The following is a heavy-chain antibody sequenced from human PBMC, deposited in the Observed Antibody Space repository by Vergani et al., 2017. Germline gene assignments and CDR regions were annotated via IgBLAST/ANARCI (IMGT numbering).Heavy chain of an antibody. CDR2: IYYSGST. D-gene: IGHD3-3*01. Sequence: QLQLQESGPGLVKPSETLSLTCTVSGGSISSSSYYWGWIRQPPGKGLEWIGCIYYSGSTFYNPSLKSRVTISVDTSKNQFSLKLSSGTAADTAVCYCARDKRSYDFWSGYCADGGWFNPWGQGTLVTVS. CDR3: ARDKRSYDFWSGYCADGGWFNP. J-gene: IGHJ5*02. CDR1: GGSISSSSYY. V-gene: IGHV4-39*07.